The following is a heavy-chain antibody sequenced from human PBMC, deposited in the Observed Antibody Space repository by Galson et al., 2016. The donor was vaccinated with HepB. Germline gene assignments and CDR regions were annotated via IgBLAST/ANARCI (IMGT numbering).Heavy chain of an antibody. J-gene: IGHJ3*02. D-gene: IGHD2-8*02. CDR2: IYHSGDT. V-gene: IGHV4-4*02. CDR1: GGSISSTTNW. CDR3: VRDCTGGTCKFAGYDAFDI. Sequence: ETLSLTCTVSGGSISSTTNWWSWVRQSPGQGLEWIGEIYHSGDTNYNPSLQSRATMSVDPSRNQFSLSLRPVTAADTAVYYCVRDCTGGTCKFAGYDAFDIWGQGTTVTVSS.